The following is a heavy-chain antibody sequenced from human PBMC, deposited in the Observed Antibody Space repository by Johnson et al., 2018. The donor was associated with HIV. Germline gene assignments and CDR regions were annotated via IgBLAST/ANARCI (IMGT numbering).Heavy chain of an antibody. CDR1: GFTFSDHY. CDR3: VRVELGAFDI. D-gene: IGHD1-7*01. CDR2: TRNKANSYTT. J-gene: IGHJ3*02. V-gene: IGHV3-72*01. Sequence: EVQLVESGGGLVQPGGSLRLSCAASGFTFSDHYMDWVRQAPGKGLEWVGRTRNKANSYTTEYAASVKGRFTISRDDSKNSLYLQMNSLKTEDTAVYYCVRVELGAFDIWGQGTMVTVSS.